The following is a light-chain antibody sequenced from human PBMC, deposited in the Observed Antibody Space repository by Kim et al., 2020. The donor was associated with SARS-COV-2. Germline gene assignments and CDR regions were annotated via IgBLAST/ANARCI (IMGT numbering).Light chain of an antibody. CDR3: QQYKTYSRT. J-gene: IGKJ1*01. CDR2: DDS. Sequence: DIQMTQSPSTLSAYVGDRVTITCRASQSISSWLAWYQQKPGKAPNLLIYDDSTLQSGVPSRFSGSGSGTEFTLAISSLQPDDFATYYCQQYKTYSRTFGQGTKVDIK. V-gene: IGKV1-5*01. CDR1: QSISSW.